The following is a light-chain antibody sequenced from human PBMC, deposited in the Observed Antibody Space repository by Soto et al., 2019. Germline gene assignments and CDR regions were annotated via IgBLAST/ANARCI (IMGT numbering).Light chain of an antibody. CDR3: QQRSNWVT. CDR2: DAS. V-gene: IGKV3-11*01. CDR1: QSVTSY. J-gene: IGKJ4*01. Sequence: EIALTQSPATLSLSPGERATLSSRPSQSVTSYLAWYPQKPGQAPRLIIYDASNRATGIPARFSGSGSGTDFTLTISSLEPEDFAVYYCQQRSNWVTFGGGTKVDIK.